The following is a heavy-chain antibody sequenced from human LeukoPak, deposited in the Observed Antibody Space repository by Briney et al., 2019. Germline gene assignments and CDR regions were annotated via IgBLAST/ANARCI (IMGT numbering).Heavy chain of an antibody. CDR3: AKDLGYSSALDY. Sequence: PGGSLRLSCAASGFTFSSYAMSWVRQAPGKRLKWVSAISGSGGSTYYADSVKGRFTISRDNSKDTLYLQMNSLRAEDTAVYYCAKDLGYSSALDYWGQGTLVTVSS. J-gene: IGHJ4*02. V-gene: IGHV3-23*01. CDR1: GFTFSSYA. CDR2: ISGSGGST. D-gene: IGHD6-19*01.